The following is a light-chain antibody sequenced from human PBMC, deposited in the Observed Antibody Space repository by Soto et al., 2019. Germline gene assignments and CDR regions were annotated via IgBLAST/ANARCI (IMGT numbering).Light chain of an antibody. CDR1: SSDVGGYYY. V-gene: IGLV2-11*01. J-gene: IGLJ2*01. CDR3: CSYAGSYTFHVV. Sequence: QSALTQPRSVSGSPGQSVTISCTGTSSDVGGYYYVSWYQQHPGKAPKLMIYDVSKRPSGVPDRFSGSKSGNTASLTISGLQAEDEAEYYCCSYAGSYTFHVVFGGGTKVTVL. CDR2: DVS.